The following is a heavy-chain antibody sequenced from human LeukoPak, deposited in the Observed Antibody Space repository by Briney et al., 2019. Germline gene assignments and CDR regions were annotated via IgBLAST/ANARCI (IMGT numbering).Heavy chain of an antibody. Sequence: ASVKVSCKVSGYTLTELSMHWVRQAPGKGLEWMGGFDPEDGETIYAQKFQGGVTMTEDTSTDTAYMELSSLRSEDTAVYYCARHNSVAPPGDYWGQGTLVTVSS. D-gene: IGHD4-23*01. J-gene: IGHJ4*02. CDR1: GYTLTELS. CDR2: FDPEDGET. V-gene: IGHV1-24*01. CDR3: ARHNSVAPPGDY.